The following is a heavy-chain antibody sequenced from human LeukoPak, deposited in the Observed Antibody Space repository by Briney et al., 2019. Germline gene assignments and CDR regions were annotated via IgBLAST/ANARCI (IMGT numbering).Heavy chain of an antibody. J-gene: IGHJ6*02. V-gene: IGHV1-18*01. CDR1: GYTFTSYG. CDR3: ATVRIQLWSSYGMDV. CDR2: ISAYNGNA. Sequence: ASVKVSCKASGYTFTSYGISWVRQAPGQGLEWMGWISAYNGNANYAQKLQGRVTMTTDTSTSTAYMELRSLRSDDTAVYYCATVRIQLWSSYGMDVWGQGTTVTVSS. D-gene: IGHD5-18*01.